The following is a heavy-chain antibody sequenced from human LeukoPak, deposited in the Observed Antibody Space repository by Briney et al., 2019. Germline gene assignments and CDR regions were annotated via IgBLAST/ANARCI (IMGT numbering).Heavy chain of an antibody. V-gene: IGHV4-34*01. CDR3: ARGLRSEVIVVGKKDYFDY. D-gene: IGHD2-21*01. J-gene: IGHJ4*02. CDR1: GGSFSGYY. Sequence: PSETLSLTCAVYGGSFSGYYWSWIRQPPGKGLEWIGEINHSGSTNYNPSLKSRVTISVDTSKNQFSLKLSSVTAADTAVYYCARGLRSEVIVVGKKDYFDYWGQGTLVTVSS. CDR2: INHSGST.